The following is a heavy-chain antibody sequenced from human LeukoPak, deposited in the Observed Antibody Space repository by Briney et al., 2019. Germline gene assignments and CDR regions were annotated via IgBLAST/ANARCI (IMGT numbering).Heavy chain of an antibody. CDR1: GGCFGGYY. V-gene: IGHV4-34*01. J-gene: IGHJ5*02. Sequence: SETLSLACAVCGGCFGGYYWRWVRQPPGKGLEWIGEINHSGSTNYNPSLKSRVTISVDTSKNQFSLKLSSVTAADSAVYYCARGRGIAARPWFDPWGQGTLVTVSS. D-gene: IGHD6-6*01. CDR3: ARGRGIAARPWFDP. CDR2: INHSGST.